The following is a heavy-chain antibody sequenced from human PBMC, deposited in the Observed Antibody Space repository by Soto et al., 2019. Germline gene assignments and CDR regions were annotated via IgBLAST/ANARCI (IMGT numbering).Heavy chain of an antibody. D-gene: IGHD2-8*01. CDR2: MYDRGST. Sequence: ASETLSLTCTVSGGSISSDYYYWSWIRQPPGKGLEWIGHMYDRGSTFYNSSLESRVTMSVDTSKNQFSLRLSAVTAADTAMYYCARYCTHGVCSNPFYYYGMDVWGQGSPVTVSS. V-gene: IGHV4-30-4*01. CDR3: ARYCTHGVCSNPFYYYGMDV. CDR1: GGSISSDYYY. J-gene: IGHJ6*02.